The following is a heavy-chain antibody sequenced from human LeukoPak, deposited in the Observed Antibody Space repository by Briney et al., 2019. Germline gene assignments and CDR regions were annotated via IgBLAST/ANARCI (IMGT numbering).Heavy chain of an antibody. J-gene: IGHJ4*02. Sequence: SETLSLTCTVSGGSINSSGYYWGWIRQPPGKGLEWIGSHYYSGSTYYNPSLKSRVIISVDTSKNQFSLKLKTVTAADTAVYYCARHRAGYHVDSWGQGTLVTVSS. D-gene: IGHD3-9*01. V-gene: IGHV4-39*01. CDR2: HYYSGST. CDR1: GGSINSSGYY. CDR3: ARHRAGYHVDS.